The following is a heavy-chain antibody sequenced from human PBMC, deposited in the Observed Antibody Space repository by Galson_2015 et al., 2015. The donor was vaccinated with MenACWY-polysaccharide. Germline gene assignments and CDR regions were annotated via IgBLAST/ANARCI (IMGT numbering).Heavy chain of an antibody. CDR3: VKAHETSGWNRGPGY. CDR1: FTFSAYT. J-gene: IGHJ4*02. CDR2: ISIDGRNT. Sequence: FTFSAYTMSWIRQAPGKGLEWVTVISIDGRNTYYADPVKGRFTISRDNSKNTLFLQMNGLTAEDTAVYYCVKAHETSGWNRGPGYWGQGTLVTVSS. D-gene: IGHD6-19*01. V-gene: IGHV3-23*01.